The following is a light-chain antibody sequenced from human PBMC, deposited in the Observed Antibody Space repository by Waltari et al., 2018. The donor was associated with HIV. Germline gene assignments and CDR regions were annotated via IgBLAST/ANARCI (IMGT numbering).Light chain of an antibody. CDR3: MQGLQTPWS. V-gene: IGKV2-28*01. CDR2: LGS. J-gene: IGKJ2*03. Sequence: VMTQSPLSLPVTPGQPASMSCRSIQSLMHSDGYNYLDWYLPKPGQSPQLLIYLGSNRASGVPDRFSGSGSGTDFTLKISRVEAEDVGVYHCMQGLQTPWSFGQGTKLEIK. CDR1: QSLMHSDGYNY.